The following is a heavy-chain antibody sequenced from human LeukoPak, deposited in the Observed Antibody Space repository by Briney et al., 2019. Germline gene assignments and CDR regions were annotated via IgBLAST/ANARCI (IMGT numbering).Heavy chain of an antibody. J-gene: IGHJ4*02. V-gene: IGHV4-34*01. Sequence: SETLSLTCAVYGGSFSGYYWSWIRQPPGKGLEWIGEINHSGSTNYNPSLKSRVTISVDTSKNQFSLKLSSVTAADTAVYYCARWRGRYYDFWIGYYYGFDYWGQGTLVTVSS. CDR1: GGSFSGYY. D-gene: IGHD3-3*01. CDR2: INHSGST. CDR3: ARWRGRYYDFWIGYYYGFDY.